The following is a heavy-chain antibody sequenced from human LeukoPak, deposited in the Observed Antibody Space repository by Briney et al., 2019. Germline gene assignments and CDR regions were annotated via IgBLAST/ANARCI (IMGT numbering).Heavy chain of an antibody. CDR3: ARGDYYDSSGYPAYGMDV. Sequence: PGGSLRLSCAASGFTFSSYSMNWVRQAPGKGLEWVSSISSSSSYIYYADSVKGRFTISRDNAKNSLYLQMNSLRAEDTAVYYCARGDYYDSSGYPAYGMDVWGQGTTVTVSS. CDR1: GFTFSSYS. D-gene: IGHD3-22*01. V-gene: IGHV3-21*04. J-gene: IGHJ6*02. CDR2: ISSSSSYI.